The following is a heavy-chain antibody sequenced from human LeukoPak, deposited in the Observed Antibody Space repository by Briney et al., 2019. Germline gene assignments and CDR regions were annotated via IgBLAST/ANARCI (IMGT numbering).Heavy chain of an antibody. CDR3: ARDEWELFVGYYYYGMDV. Sequence: SETLSLTCTVSGGSVSSGSYYWSWIRQPPGKGLEWIGYIYYSGSTNYNPSLKSRVTISVDTSKNQFSLKLSSVTAADTAVYYCARDEWELFVGYYYYGMDVWGQGTTVTVSS. J-gene: IGHJ6*02. V-gene: IGHV4-61*01. CDR1: GGSVSSGSYY. CDR2: IYYSGST. D-gene: IGHD1-26*01.